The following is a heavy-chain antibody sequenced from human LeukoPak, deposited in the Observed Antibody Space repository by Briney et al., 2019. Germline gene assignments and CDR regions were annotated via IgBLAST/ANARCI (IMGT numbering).Heavy chain of an antibody. V-gene: IGHV4-59*01. CDR2: IYYSGRT. Sequence: SETLSLTCSVSGGSISTYYWSWIRQPPGKGLEWIGYIYYSGRTSYNPSLKSRVTISVDTSKNQFSLRLSSVTAADTALYYCARVTGYMVEDYFDYWGQGTLVTVSS. D-gene: IGHD6-13*01. J-gene: IGHJ4*02. CDR1: GGSISTYY. CDR3: ARVTGYMVEDYFDY.